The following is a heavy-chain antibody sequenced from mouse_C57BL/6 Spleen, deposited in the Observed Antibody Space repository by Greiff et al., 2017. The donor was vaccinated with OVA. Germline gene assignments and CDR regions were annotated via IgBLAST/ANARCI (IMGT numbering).Heavy chain of an antibody. V-gene: IGHV3-6*01. D-gene: IGHD2-4*01. CDR3: AREYYDYDGFYFDY. J-gene: IGHJ2*01. CDR1: GYSITSGYY. CDR2: ISYDGSN. Sequence: EESGPGLVKPSQSLSLTCSVTGYSITSGYYWNWIRQFPGNKLEWMGYISYDGSNNYNPSLKNRISITRDTSKNQFFLKLNSVTTEDTATYYCAREYYDYDGFYFDYWGQGTTLTVSS.